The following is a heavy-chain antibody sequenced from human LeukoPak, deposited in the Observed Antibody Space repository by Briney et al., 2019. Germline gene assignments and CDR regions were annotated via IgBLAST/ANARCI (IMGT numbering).Heavy chain of an antibody. CDR2: ISYDGSNK. Sequence: GGSLRLSCAASGFTFSSYGMHWVRQAPGKGLEWAAVISYDGSNKYYADSVKGRFTISRDNSKNTLYLQMNSLRAEDTAVYYCAKELGYCSGGSCYADAFDIWGQGTMVTVSS. CDR1: GFTFSSYG. V-gene: IGHV3-30*18. J-gene: IGHJ3*02. D-gene: IGHD2-15*01. CDR3: AKELGYCSGGSCYADAFDI.